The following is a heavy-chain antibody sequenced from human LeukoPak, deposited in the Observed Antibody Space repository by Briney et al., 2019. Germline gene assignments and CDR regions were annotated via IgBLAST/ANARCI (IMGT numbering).Heavy chain of an antibody. J-gene: IGHJ3*02. Sequence: GGSLRLSCAASGFTFSSYGMPWVRQAPGKGLEWVAVISYDGSNKYYADSVKGRFTISRDNSKNTLYLQMNSLRAEDTAVYYCAKDATFEPVGPQASYYYDSSGYYRGAFDIWGQGTMVTVSS. V-gene: IGHV3-30*18. CDR3: AKDATFEPVGPQASYYYDSSGYYRGAFDI. D-gene: IGHD3-22*01. CDR2: ISYDGSNK. CDR1: GFTFSSYG.